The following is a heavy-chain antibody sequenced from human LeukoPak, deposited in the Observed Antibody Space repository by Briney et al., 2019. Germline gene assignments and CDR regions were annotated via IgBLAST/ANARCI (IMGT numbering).Heavy chain of an antibody. V-gene: IGHV4-59*01. Sequence: SETLSLTCTVSGGSISAYYWSWIRQPPGKGLEWIGYIHYSGTTDYYPSLKSRVTIALDTSKNQFSLKLNSVTAADTAVYYCARFGTSSSRFFDQWGQGTLVTVSS. D-gene: IGHD6-6*01. CDR2: IHYSGTT. CDR3: ARFGTSSSRFFDQ. J-gene: IGHJ4*02. CDR1: GGSISAYY.